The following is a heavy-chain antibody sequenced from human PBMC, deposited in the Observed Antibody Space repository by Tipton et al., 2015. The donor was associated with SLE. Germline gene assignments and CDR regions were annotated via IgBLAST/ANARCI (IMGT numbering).Heavy chain of an antibody. CDR1: GGSISRGSYF. CDR3: AGASWGSSGYYSGRYFDY. Sequence: TLSLTCTVSGGSISRGSYFWTWIRQPAGRGLEWIGRVYISGDTNYNPSLKSRVTISVDTSKNQFTLKLSSVTAADTAVYYCAGASWGSSGYYSGRYFDYWGQGTLVTVSS. CDR2: VYISGDT. J-gene: IGHJ4*02. D-gene: IGHD3-22*01. V-gene: IGHV4-61*02.